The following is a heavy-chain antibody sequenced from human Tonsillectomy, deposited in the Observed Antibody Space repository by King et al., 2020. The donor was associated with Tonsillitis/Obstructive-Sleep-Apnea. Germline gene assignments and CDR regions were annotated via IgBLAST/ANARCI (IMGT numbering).Heavy chain of an antibody. CDR1: GFTFSSYA. J-gene: IGHJ4*02. CDR3: AREAYDTSGSCDY. CDR2: INFNGGNT. D-gene: IGHD3-22*01. Sequence: VQLVESGGGLVQPGESLRLSCAASGFTFSSYAMHWVRQAPGKGLEFVSAINFNGGNTYYANSVKGRFTISRDNSMYTLYLQMGSLRADDMAVYYCAREAYDTSGSCDYWGQGTLVTVSS. V-gene: IGHV3-64*01.